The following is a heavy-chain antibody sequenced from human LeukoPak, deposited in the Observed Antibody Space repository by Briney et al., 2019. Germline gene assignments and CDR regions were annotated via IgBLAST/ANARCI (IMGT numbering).Heavy chain of an antibody. Sequence: PGRSLRLSCAASGFIFSSYGMHWVRQAPGKGLEWVAVIWYDGTNRDYAESVKGRFTTSRDNSKDTLYLQMNSLKTEDTAVYYCTTESGFLDYWGQGTLVTVSS. CDR2: IWYDGTNR. CDR1: GFIFSSYG. J-gene: IGHJ4*02. D-gene: IGHD5-12*01. CDR3: TTESGFLDY. V-gene: IGHV3-33*01.